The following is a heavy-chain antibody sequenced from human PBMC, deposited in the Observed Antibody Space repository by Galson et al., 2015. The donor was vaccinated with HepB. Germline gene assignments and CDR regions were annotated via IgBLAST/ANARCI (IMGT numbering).Heavy chain of an antibody. V-gene: IGHV4-59*01. D-gene: IGHD3-16*02. CDR3: ARAYDYVWGSYRYWYFDL. CDR2: IYYSGST. CDR1: GGSISSYY. J-gene: IGHJ2*01. Sequence: ETLSLTCTVSGGSISSYYWSWIRQPPGKGLEWIGYIYYSGSTNYNPSLKSRVTISVDTSKNQFSLKLSSVTAADTAVYYCARAYDYVWGSYRYWYFDLWGRGTLVTVSS.